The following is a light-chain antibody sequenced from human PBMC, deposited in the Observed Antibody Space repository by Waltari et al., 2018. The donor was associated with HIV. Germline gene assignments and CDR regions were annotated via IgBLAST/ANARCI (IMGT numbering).Light chain of an antibody. V-gene: IGLV1-40*01. Sequence: QSVLTQPPSVSGVPGQRVTISCTGSTSNIGAGYDVHWYQQIPGTAPKLLIYENSHRPSGVSDRFSGSKSGTSASLAISGLQAEDEADYYCQSYESSLRGVVFGGGTRLTV. CDR3: QSYESSLRGVV. CDR2: ENS. J-gene: IGLJ2*01. CDR1: TSNIGAGYD.